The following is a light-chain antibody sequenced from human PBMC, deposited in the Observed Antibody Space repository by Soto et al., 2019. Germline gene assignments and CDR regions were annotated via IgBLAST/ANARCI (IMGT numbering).Light chain of an antibody. CDR1: QTVSSSF. V-gene: IGKV3-20*01. Sequence: EIVLTQSPGTLSLSPGERATLSCRASQTVSSSFLAWYQQKPGQAPRLLIYGASSRAPGIPDRFSGSGSGTDFTLTISRLEPEDFALYYCQQYGSSPPLTFGGGTKVEI. J-gene: IGKJ4*01. CDR3: QQYGSSPPLT. CDR2: GAS.